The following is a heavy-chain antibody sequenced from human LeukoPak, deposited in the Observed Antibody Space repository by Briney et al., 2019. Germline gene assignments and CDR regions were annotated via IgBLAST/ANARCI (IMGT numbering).Heavy chain of an antibody. CDR2: MNPNSGNT. CDR3: ARELIAAAGSAGFDY. Sequence: ASVKVSCKASGYTFTSYDINWVRQATGQGLEWMGWMNPNSGNTGYAQKFQARVTMTRNTSISTAYMELSSLRAEDTAVYYCARELIAAAGSAGFDYWGQGTLVTVSS. D-gene: IGHD6-13*01. J-gene: IGHJ4*02. V-gene: IGHV1-8*01. CDR1: GYTFTSYD.